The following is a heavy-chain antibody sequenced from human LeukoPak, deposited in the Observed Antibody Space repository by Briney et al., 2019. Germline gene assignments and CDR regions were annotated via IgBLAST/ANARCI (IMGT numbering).Heavy chain of an antibody. CDR3: ARPTMVRGVDAFDI. CDR2: IYPDDSDT. Sequence: GESLKNSCKGSGYSFTSYWIGWVRQMPGKGLEWMGIIYPDDSDTRYSPSFQGQVTISADKSISTAYLQWSSLKASDTAMYYCARPTMVRGVDAFDIWGQGTMVTVSS. CDR1: GYSFTSYW. J-gene: IGHJ3*02. D-gene: IGHD3-10*01. V-gene: IGHV5-51*01.